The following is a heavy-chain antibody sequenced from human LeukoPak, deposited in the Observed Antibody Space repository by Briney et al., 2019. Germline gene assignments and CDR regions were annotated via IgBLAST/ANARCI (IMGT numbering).Heavy chain of an antibody. V-gene: IGHV3-23*01. D-gene: IGHD2-15*01. CDR1: GFSFTTHA. J-gene: IGHJ6*03. CDR2: ISGSGGST. Sequence: GGSLRLSCVASGFSFTTHAMGWVRQAPGKGLEWVSHISGSGGSTKYSGSVKGRFTISRDNSKNTLYLQMNSLRAEDTAVYYCAKGNLATPYYYYYMDVWGKGTTVTVSS. CDR3: AKGNLATPYYYYYMDV.